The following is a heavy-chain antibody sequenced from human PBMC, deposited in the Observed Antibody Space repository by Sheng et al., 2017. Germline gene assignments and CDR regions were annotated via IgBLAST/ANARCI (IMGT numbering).Heavy chain of an antibody. Sequence: QVQLQESGPGLVKPSETLSLTCAVSGYSISSGYYWGWIRQPPGKGLEWIGSIYHSGSTYYNPSLKSRVTISVDTSKNQFSLKLSSVTAADTAVYYCAGVSSGYKSYFDYWGQGTLVTVSS. CDR3: AGVSSGYKSYFDY. D-gene: IGHD6-19*01. J-gene: IGHJ4*02. CDR2: IYHSGST. CDR1: GYSISSGYY. V-gene: IGHV4-38-2*01.